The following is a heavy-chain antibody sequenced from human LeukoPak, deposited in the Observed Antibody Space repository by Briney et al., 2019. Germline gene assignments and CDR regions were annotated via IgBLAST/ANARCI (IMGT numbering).Heavy chain of an antibody. Sequence: SETLSLTCTVSGGSSSSYYWRWIRQPPGKGLEGIGYIYYSGSTNYNPSLKSRVTISVDTSKNQFSLKLSSVTAADTAVYYCARFSGSFDAFDIWGQGTMVTVSS. CDR1: GGSSSSYY. D-gene: IGHD1-26*01. CDR3: ARFSGSFDAFDI. J-gene: IGHJ3*02. CDR2: IYYSGST. V-gene: IGHV4-59*01.